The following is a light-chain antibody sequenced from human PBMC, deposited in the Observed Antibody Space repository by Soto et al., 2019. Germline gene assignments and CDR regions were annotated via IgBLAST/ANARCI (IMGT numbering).Light chain of an antibody. CDR1: SSDVGGYKY. J-gene: IGLJ1*01. V-gene: IGLV2-14*01. CDR3: GSYTSSDTPYV. Sequence: QSVLTQPASVSGSPGQSITNSCTGTSSDVGGYKYVSWYQQHPDKAPKLIIYVVSNRPSGVSNRFSGSKSGNTASLTISGLQAEDEADYYCGSYTSSDTPYVFGTGTKVTVL. CDR2: VVS.